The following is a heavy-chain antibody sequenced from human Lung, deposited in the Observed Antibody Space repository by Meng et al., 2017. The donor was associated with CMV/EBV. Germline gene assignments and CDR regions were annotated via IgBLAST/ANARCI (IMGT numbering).Heavy chain of an antibody. Sequence: LSLTCAASGFTFSSYWMHWVRQAPGKGLVWVSRINSDGSSTSYADSVKGRFTISRDNAKNTLYLQMNSLRAEDTAVYYCAREQPNSDAFDIWGQGTMVNVAS. V-gene: IGHV3-74*01. J-gene: IGHJ3*02. CDR1: GFTFSSYW. CDR2: INSDGSST. D-gene: IGHD4-23*01. CDR3: AREQPNSDAFDI.